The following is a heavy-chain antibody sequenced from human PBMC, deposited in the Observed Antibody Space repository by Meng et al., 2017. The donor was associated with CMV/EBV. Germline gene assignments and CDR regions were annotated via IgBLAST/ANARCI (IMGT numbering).Heavy chain of an antibody. D-gene: IGHD6-19*01. J-gene: IGHJ4*02. Sequence: GESLKISCAASGFTFSSYSMNWVRQAPGKGLEWVSSISSSSSYIYYADSVKGRFTISRDNAKDSLYLQMNRLKAEDTAVYYCERGGGPSSGYSSGWASGYWGQGTLVTVSS. V-gene: IGHV3-21*01. CDR3: ERGGGPSSGYSSGWASGY. CDR2: ISSSSSYI. CDR1: GFTFSSYS.